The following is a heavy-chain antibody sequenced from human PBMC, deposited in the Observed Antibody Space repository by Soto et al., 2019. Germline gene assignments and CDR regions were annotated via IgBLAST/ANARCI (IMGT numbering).Heavy chain of an antibody. Sequence: QVQLQESGPGLVKPSETLSLTCTVSGGSISSYYWSWIRQPPGKGLEWIGYIYYSGSTNYNPSLKSRVTISVDTSKTQFPLKLSSVTAAETAVYYCARRWGRTFDYWGQGTLVTVSS. CDR3: ARRWGRTFDY. D-gene: IGHD7-27*01. J-gene: IGHJ4*02. CDR1: GGSISSYY. CDR2: IYYSGST. V-gene: IGHV4-59*08.